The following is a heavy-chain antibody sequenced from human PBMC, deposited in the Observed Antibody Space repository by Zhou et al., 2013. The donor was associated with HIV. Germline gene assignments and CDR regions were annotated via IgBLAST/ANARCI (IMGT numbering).Heavy chain of an antibody. Sequence: QVQLVQSGAEVKKPGSSVKVSCKASGYNFNSYGINWVREAPGQGLEWMGWISAYNGNTNYAQKLQGRVTMTTDTSTSTAYMELRSLRSDDTAVYYCARVFPLAAGIAAAGTGDYWGQGTLVTVSS. D-gene: IGHD6-13*01. CDR2: ISAYNGNT. CDR1: GYNFNSYG. CDR3: ARVFPLAAGIAAAGTGDY. V-gene: IGHV1-18*01. J-gene: IGHJ4*02.